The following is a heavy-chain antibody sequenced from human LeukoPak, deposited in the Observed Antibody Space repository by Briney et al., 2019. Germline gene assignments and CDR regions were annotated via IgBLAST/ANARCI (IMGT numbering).Heavy chain of an antibody. Sequence: ASVKVSCKASGYTFTGYYMHWVRQAPGQGLEWMGWINPNSGGTNYAQKFQGRVTMTRDTSISTAYMELSRLRSEDTAVYYCARGLMVSYWYFDLWGRGTLVTVSS. V-gene: IGHV1-2*02. D-gene: IGHD5-18*01. CDR3: ARGLMVSYWYFDL. CDR1: GYTFTGYY. J-gene: IGHJ2*01. CDR2: INPNSGGT.